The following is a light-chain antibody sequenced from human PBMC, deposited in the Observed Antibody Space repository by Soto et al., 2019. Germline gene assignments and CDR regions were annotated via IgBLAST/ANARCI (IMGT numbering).Light chain of an antibody. CDR1: QSISSSY. Sequence: EIVLTQSPGTLSLSPGERGTLSCRASQSISSSYLAWYQQKPGQAPRLLIYGASSTSTGIPDRFSGSGSGTDFTRTISRLEAEDFAVYYCQQYGSSPATFAQGTKVEIK. CDR3: QQYGSSPAT. CDR2: GAS. V-gene: IGKV3-20*01. J-gene: IGKJ1*01.